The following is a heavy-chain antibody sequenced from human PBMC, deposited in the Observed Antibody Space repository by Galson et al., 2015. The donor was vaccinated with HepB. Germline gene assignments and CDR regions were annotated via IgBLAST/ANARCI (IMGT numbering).Heavy chain of an antibody. CDR1: GFTFSSYW. CDR2: IKQDGSEK. Sequence: SLRLSCAASGFTFSSYWMSWVRQAPGKGLEWVANIKQDGSEKYYVDSVKGRFTISRDNAKNSLYLQMNNLRAEDTAVYYCARVRLMGLSWFDPWGQGTLVTVSS. CDR3: ARVRLMGLSWFDP. D-gene: IGHD4/OR15-4a*01. J-gene: IGHJ5*02. V-gene: IGHV3-7*01.